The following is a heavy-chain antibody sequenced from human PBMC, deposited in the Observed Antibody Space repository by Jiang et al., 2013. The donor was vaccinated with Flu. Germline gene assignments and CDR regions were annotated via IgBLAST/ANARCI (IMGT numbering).Heavy chain of an antibody. V-gene: IGHV4-39*01. CDR2: MYLSGSA. Sequence: LLKPSETLSLTCIVSGDSIDTTDYYWGWIRQSPGKGLEWIGNMYLSGSAYYNPSVKSRVSMSMDTSRNQFSLRLSSVTSADTAVYYCASFSVHQDDSRGLGFDNWGQGTLVSVSS. J-gene: IGHJ4*02. CDR3: ASFSVHQDDSRGLGFDN. CDR1: GDSIDTTDYY. D-gene: IGHD3-22*01.